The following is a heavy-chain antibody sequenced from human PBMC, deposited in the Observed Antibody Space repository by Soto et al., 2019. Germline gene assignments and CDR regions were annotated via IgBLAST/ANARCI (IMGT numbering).Heavy chain of an antibody. CDR3: ARPFYYYDSSGYISYFDY. Sequence: QVQLVQSGAEVKKPGASVKVSCKASGYTFTSYGISWVRQAPGQGLEWMGWISAYNGNTNYAQKLQGRVTMTTDTSTSTAYMELRSLRSDDTAVYYCARPFYYYDSSGYISYFDYWGQGTLVTVSS. J-gene: IGHJ4*02. CDR1: GYTFTSYG. CDR2: ISAYNGNT. D-gene: IGHD3-22*01. V-gene: IGHV1-18*01.